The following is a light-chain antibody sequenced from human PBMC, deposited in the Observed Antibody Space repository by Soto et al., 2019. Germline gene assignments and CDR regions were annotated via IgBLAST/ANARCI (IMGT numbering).Light chain of an antibody. V-gene: IGKV1-9*01. J-gene: IGKJ4*01. CDR2: DAA. CDR1: QGISSY. CDR3: QRLKKYPLT. Sequence: IQLTQSPSSLSASVGDRVTITCRASQGISSYLGWYQQKPGKAPKLLIYDAATLQSGVPSRFSGSGSGTDFTPTIPSLQPEDFATYYCQRLKKYPLTFGGGTKVEIK.